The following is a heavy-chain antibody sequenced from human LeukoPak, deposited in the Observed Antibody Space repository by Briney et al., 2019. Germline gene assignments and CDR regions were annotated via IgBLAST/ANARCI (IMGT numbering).Heavy chain of an antibody. Sequence: LRLSCAASGFTFSTYAIHWVRQAPGKGLEWVALISYDGSNKYFADSVRGRFTISRDNSKNTLYLQMNSLRAEDTAVYYCARDIGVGSSGYYGYFDYWGQGTLVTVSS. CDR2: ISYDGSNK. D-gene: IGHD3-22*01. V-gene: IGHV3-30-3*01. CDR3: ARDIGVGSSGYYGYFDY. J-gene: IGHJ4*02. CDR1: GFTFSTYA.